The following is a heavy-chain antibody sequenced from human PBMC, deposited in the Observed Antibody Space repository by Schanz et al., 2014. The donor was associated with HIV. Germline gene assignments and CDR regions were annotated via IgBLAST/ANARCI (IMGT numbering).Heavy chain of an antibody. Sequence: EVQLVESGGRLVKPGGSLRLSCAASGFSFSYYGMNWVRQAPGKGLEWVANIKQDGSEKYYVDSVKGRFTISRDNAKNSLYLQMNSLRAEDTAVYYCARSQKGTSCCSPLDFWGQGTPVTV. D-gene: IGHD2-2*01. CDR2: IKQDGSEK. V-gene: IGHV3-7*01. J-gene: IGHJ4*02. CDR3: ARSQKGTSCCSPLDF. CDR1: GFSFSYYG.